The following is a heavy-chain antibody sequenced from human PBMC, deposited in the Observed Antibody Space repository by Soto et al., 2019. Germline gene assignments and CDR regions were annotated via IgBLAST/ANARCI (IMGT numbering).Heavy chain of an antibody. D-gene: IGHD3-3*01. CDR3: ARGGAYDFWSGYYSNWFDP. CDR1: GYTLTELS. CDR2: FDPEDGNT. V-gene: IGHV1-24*01. J-gene: IGHJ5*02. Sequence: ASVKVSCKVSGYTLTELSMHWVRQAPGKGLEWMGGFDPEDGNTGYAQKFQGRVTMTRNTSISTAYMELSSLRSEDTAVYYCARGGAYDFWSGYYSNWFDPWGQGTLVTVSS.